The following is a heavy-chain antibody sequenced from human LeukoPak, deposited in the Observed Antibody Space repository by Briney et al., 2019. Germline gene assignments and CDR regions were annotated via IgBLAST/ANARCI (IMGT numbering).Heavy chain of an antibody. J-gene: IGHJ3*02. CDR1: GYTFIAYY. CDR3: ARRGSGYYDSREAFDI. D-gene: IGHD3-22*01. CDR2: INPNSGGT. Sequence: GGPVKFSCKASGYTFIAYYIYWMRQAPGQGLEWVGRINPNSGGTNYAQNFQDRVTLTRDTSITTAYMGLNRLISDNTAVYYCARRGSGYYDSREAFDIWGQGTMVTVSS. V-gene: IGHV1-2*06.